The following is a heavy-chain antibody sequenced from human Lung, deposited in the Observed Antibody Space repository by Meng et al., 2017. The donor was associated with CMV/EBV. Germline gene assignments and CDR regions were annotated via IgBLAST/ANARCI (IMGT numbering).Heavy chain of an antibody. CDR2: IYYSGST. J-gene: IGHJ4*02. Sequence: SXTLSLXCTVSGGSISSSSYYWGWIRQPAGKGLEWIGSIYYSGSTYYNPSLKSRVTISVDTSKNQFTLKMGSVTAADTAVYYWARPDDSSGWDMPFDYSGQGXLVTVSS. D-gene: IGHD6-19*01. CDR3: ARPDDSSGWDMPFDY. V-gene: IGHV4-39*01. CDR1: GGSISSSSYY.